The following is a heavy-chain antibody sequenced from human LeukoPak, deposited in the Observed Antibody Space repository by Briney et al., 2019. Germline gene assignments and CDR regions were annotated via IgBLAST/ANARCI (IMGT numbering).Heavy chain of an antibody. CDR3: ARNRWGITMVRGVSLDY. CDR2: INHSGST. Sequence: SETLSLTCAVYGGSFSGYYWSWIRQPPGKGLEWIGEINHSGSTNYNPSLKSRVTISVDTSKNQFSLKLSSVTAADTAVYYCARNRWGITMVRGVSLDYWGLGTLVTVSS. CDR1: GGSFSGYY. J-gene: IGHJ4*02. V-gene: IGHV4-34*01. D-gene: IGHD3-10*01.